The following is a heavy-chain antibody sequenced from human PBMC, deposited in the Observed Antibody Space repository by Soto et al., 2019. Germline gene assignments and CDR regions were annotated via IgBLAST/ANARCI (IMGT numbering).Heavy chain of an antibody. CDR2: IIPILGIA. Sequence: QVQLVQSGAEVKKPGSSVKVSCKASGGTFSSYTISWVRQAPGQGLEWMGRIIPILGIANYAQKFQGRVTITADKSTSTAYMELSSLRSEDTAVYYCAIPPGARLYGFDPWGQVTLVTVSS. CDR3: AIPPGARLYGFDP. D-gene: IGHD7-27*01. J-gene: IGHJ5*02. V-gene: IGHV1-69*02. CDR1: GGTFSSYT.